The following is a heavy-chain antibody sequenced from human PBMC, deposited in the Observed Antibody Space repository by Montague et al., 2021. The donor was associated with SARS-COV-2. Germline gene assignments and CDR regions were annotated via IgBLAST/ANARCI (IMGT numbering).Heavy chain of an antibody. D-gene: IGHD3-22*01. J-gene: IGHJ3*02. CDR2: TYNSGST. V-gene: IGHV4-39*01. CDR3: ASPTYYYDSRGSDSFDI. CDR1: GGSISSSSYY. Sequence: SETLSLTCTVSGGSISSSSYYWGWIRQPPGKGLEWIGYTYNSGSTYYNPRITGRVTISVDTSKNQLSLKLSSVTAADTAVYYCASPTYYYDSRGSDSFDIWRQWDLVTASS.